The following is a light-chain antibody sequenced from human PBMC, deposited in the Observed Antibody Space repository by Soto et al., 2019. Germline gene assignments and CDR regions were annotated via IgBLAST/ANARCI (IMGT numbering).Light chain of an antibody. Sequence: LSLSVGTVSLYPGERATLSCRASQSVSSNHLAWYQQKPGQAPRLLIYGGSSRATGIPVRFSGSGSETDFTLTITRLAPEDFAVYYRQQYGNSPLTFAGGSKVDVK. J-gene: IGKJ4*01. CDR2: GGS. V-gene: IGKV3-20*01. CDR1: QSVSSNH. CDR3: QQYGNSPLT.